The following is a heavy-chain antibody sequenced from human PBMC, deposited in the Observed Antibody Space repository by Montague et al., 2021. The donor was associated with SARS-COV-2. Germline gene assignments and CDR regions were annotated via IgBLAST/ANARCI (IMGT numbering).Heavy chain of an antibody. V-gene: IGHV4-59*01. D-gene: IGHD2/OR15-2a*01. J-gene: IGHJ6*02. Sequence: SETLSLTCNVAGGSMSGYNWSWIRQPPGKGLQWIGSMYNSENTSYNPSLKSRVTISVDTSKKQFSLRLSSVTAADTAVYFCARGVNSAGSYYYHSDVWGQGTTVTVSS. CDR1: GGSMSGYN. CDR3: ARGVNSAGSYYYHSDV. CDR2: MYNSENT.